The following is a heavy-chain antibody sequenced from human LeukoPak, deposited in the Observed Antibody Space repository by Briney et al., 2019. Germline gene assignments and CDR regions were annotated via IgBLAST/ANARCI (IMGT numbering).Heavy chain of an antibody. Sequence: GGSLRLSCAASGFTFDDYTMHWVRQAPGKGLEWVSLISWDGGSTYYADSVKGRFTISRDNSKNSLYLQMNSLRTEDTALYYCAKDIHSSGNYYYGMDVWGQGTTVTVSS. CDR3: AKDIHSSGNYYYGMDV. CDR1: GFTFDDYT. J-gene: IGHJ6*02. V-gene: IGHV3-43*01. D-gene: IGHD6-19*01. CDR2: ISWDGGST.